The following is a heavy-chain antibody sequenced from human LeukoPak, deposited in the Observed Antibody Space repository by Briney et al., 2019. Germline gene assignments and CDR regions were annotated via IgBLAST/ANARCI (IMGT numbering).Heavy chain of an antibody. J-gene: IGHJ4*02. CDR3: AREWDDYGGNPAHLDY. CDR2: INPSGGST. CDR1: GYTFTSYY. Sequence: ASVKVSCKASGYTFTSYYMHWARQAPGQGLEWMGIINPSGGSTSYAQKFQGRVTMTRDTSTSTVYMELSSLRSEDTAVYYCAREWDDYGGNPAHLDYWGQGTLVTVSS. D-gene: IGHD4-23*01. V-gene: IGHV1-46*01.